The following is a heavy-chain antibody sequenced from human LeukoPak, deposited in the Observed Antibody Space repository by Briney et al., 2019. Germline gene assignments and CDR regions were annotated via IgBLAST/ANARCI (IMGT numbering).Heavy chain of an antibody. CDR1: GFTFSSYG. Sequence: PGRSLRLSCAASGFTFSSYGMHWVRQAPGKGLEWVAVIWYDGSNKYYADSVKGRFTISRDNSKNTLYLQMNSLRAEDTAVYYCARVSDGNNFDYWGQGTLVTVSS. J-gene: IGHJ4*02. CDR3: ARVSDGNNFDY. CDR2: IWYDGSNK. V-gene: IGHV3-33*01.